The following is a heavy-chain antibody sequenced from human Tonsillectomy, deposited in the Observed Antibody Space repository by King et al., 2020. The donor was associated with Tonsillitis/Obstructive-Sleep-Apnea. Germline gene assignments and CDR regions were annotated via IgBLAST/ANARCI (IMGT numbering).Heavy chain of an antibody. CDR3: AKDNRDCRGGSCSQLDY. CDR2: ISYDGSNK. Sequence: QVQLVESGGGVVQPGRSLRLSCAASGFTFSSYGMHWVRQAPGKGLEWVAVISYDGSNKYYADSVKGRFTISRDNSKNTLYLQMNSLRAEDTAVYYCAKDNRDCRGGSCSQLDYWGQGTLVTVSS. D-gene: IGHD2-15*01. J-gene: IGHJ4*02. V-gene: IGHV3-30*18. CDR1: GFTFSSYG.